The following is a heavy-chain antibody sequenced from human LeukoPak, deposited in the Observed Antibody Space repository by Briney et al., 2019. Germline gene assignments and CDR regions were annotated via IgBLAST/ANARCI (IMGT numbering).Heavy chain of an antibody. D-gene: IGHD6-19*01. CDR2: IYYSGST. Sequence: SETLSLTCTVSGGSISSSSYYWGWIRQPPGKGLEWIGSIYYSGSTYYNPSLKSRVTISVDTSKNQFSLKLSSVTAADTAVYYCARVGIAVAGPWGQGTLVTVSS. CDR3: ARVGIAVAGP. J-gene: IGHJ4*02. CDR1: GGSISSSSYY. V-gene: IGHV4-39*07.